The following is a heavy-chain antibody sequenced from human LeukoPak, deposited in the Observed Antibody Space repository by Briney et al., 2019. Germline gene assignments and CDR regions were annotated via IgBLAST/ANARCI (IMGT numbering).Heavy chain of an antibody. V-gene: IGHV1-46*01. CDR3: ARDSPLTPIIDQDAFDI. D-gene: IGHD1-20*01. Sequence: ASVKVSCKASGYTFTSYYMHWVRQAPGQGLEWMGIINPSGGSTGYAQKFQGRVTMTRDTSTSTVYMELSSLRSEDTAVYYCARDSPLTPIIDQDAFDIRGQETMVTVSS. J-gene: IGHJ3*02. CDR2: INPSGGST. CDR1: GYTFTSYY.